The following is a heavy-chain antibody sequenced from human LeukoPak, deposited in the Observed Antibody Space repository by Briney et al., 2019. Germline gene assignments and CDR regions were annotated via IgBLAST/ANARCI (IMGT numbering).Heavy chain of an antibody. Sequence: GGSLRLSCAASGFTFSDYYMSWIRQAPGKGLEWVSYISSSSSYTNYADSVNGRFTISRDNAKNSLYLQMNSLRAEDTAVYYCAREGGYKASGIWGQGTMVTVSS. D-gene: IGHD3-22*01. CDR2: ISSSSSYT. V-gene: IGHV3-11*06. CDR3: AREGGYKASGI. J-gene: IGHJ3*02. CDR1: GFTFSDYY.